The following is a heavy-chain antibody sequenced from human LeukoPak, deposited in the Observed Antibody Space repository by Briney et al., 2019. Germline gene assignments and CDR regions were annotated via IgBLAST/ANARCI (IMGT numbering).Heavy chain of an antibody. CDR3: AKDWFNGVVDD. Sequence: PGGSLRLSCAASGFTFSSNAMSWVRQAPGRGLEWVSVIGGSGDHIYYADSVKGRFTISRDNSKNTLYLQMNSLRAEDTAVYYCAKDWFNGVVDDWGQGTLVTVSS. CDR2: IGGSGDHI. J-gene: IGHJ4*02. CDR1: GFTFSSNA. V-gene: IGHV3-23*01. D-gene: IGHD3-10*01.